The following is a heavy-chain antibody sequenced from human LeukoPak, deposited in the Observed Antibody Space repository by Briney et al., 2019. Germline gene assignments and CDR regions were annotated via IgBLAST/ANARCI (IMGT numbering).Heavy chain of an antibody. CDR2: IYNTGST. CDR3: VRAKISAAGVWLFDP. Sequence: PSETLSLTCTVSGGSISSNYWNWIRQPAGKGLEWIGGIYNTGSTNYNPSLESRVTMSVGTSKNQFSLKLSSVTAADTAVYYCVRAKISAAGVWLFDPWGQGTLITVSS. D-gene: IGHD6-13*01. J-gene: IGHJ5*02. V-gene: IGHV4-4*07. CDR1: GGSISSNY.